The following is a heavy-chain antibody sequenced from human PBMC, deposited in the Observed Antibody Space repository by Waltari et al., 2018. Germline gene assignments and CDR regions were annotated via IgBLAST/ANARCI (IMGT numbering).Heavy chain of an antibody. CDR3: AKRWAIYYFEY. J-gene: IGHJ4*02. V-gene: IGHV3-74*01. CDR2: INFDGSRI. Sequence: VRLVESGGDSVQPGGSLRLSCAAAGFIFDHYWMHWVRQAPGKGLEWLSRINFDGSRITYADSVKGRFTISRDNYKNTLSLQMNSLRAEDTAVYYCAKRWAIYYFEYWGQGNLVTVSS. D-gene: IGHD3-9*01. CDR1: GFIFDHYW.